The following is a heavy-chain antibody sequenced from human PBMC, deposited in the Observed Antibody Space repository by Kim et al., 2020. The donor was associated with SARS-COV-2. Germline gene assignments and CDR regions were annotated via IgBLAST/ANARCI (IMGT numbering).Heavy chain of an antibody. J-gene: IGHJ4*02. CDR3: AKDGGIAAAVGDY. CDR2: ISYDGSNK. V-gene: IGHV3-30*18. D-gene: IGHD6-13*01. CDR1: GFTFSSYG. Sequence: GGSLRLSCAASGFTFSSYGMHWVRQAPGKGLEWVAVISYDGSNKYYADSVKGRFTISRDNSKNTLYLQMNSLRAEDTAVYYCAKDGGIAAAVGDYWGQGTLVTVSS.